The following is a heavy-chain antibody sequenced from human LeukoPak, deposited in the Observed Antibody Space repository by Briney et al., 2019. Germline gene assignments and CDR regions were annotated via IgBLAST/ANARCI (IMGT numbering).Heavy chain of an antibody. D-gene: IGHD2-2*01. CDR3: ARDPSCSSTSCYHDAFDI. Sequence: GASVKVSCKVSGYTFTSYYMHWVRQAPGQGLEWMGIINPSGGSTSYAQKFQGRVTMTRDTSTSTVYMELSSLRSEDTAVYYCARDPSCSSTSCYHDAFDIWGQGTMVTVSS. J-gene: IGHJ3*02. V-gene: IGHV1-46*03. CDR2: INPSGGST. CDR1: GYTFTSYY.